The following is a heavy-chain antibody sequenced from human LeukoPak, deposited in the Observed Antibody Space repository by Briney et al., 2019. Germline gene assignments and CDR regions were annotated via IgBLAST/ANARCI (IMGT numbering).Heavy chain of an antibody. CDR3: ARDLVGSHTSYSSGAWDY. Sequence: SVKVSCKASGGTFSSYAISWARQAPGQGLEWMGGIIPIFDTADYAQKFQGRLTITADESTSTAYMELSSLRAEDTAVYYCARDLVGSHTSYSSGAWDYWGQGTLVTVSS. CDR2: IIPIFDTA. CDR1: GGTFSSYA. J-gene: IGHJ4*02. D-gene: IGHD3-9*01. V-gene: IGHV1-69*13.